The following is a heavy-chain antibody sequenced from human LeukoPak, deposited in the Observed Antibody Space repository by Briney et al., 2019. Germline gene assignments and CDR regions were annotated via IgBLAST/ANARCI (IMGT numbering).Heavy chain of an antibody. Sequence: SETLSLTCTVSGGSISSSSAYWGWIRQPPGKGLKWIGSTYYSKNTYYNPSLKSRVTISADTSKNQFSLTLGSVSATDTAVYYCVSPRGFSYGYFDYWGQGTLVTVSS. V-gene: IGHV4-39*01. D-gene: IGHD5-18*01. CDR1: GGSISSSSAY. J-gene: IGHJ4*02. CDR3: VSPRGFSYGYFDY. CDR2: TYYSKNT.